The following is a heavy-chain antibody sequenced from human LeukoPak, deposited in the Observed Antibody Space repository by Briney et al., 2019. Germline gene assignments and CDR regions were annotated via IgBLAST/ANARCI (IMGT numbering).Heavy chain of an antibody. CDR1: GGSISSYY. CDR2: IYYSGST. V-gene: IGHV4-59*12. Sequence: PSETLSLTCTVSGGSISSYYWSWIQQPPGKGLEWIGYIYYSGSTNYNPSLKSRVTISVDTSKNQFSLKLSCVTAADTAVYYCAREVVVITHFDYWGQGTLVTVSS. D-gene: IGHD3-22*01. CDR3: AREVVVITHFDY. J-gene: IGHJ4*02.